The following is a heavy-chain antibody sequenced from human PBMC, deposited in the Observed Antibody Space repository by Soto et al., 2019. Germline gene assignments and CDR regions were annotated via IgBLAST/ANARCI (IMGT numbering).Heavy chain of an antibody. V-gene: IGHV3-30*18. CDR2: VSHDGRNT. Sequence: PGGSLRLSCAASGLTFSDYAMHWVRKAPGKGLEWVAVVSHDGRNTHYADSVKGRFTISRDSSKNTVSLEMTSLRAEDTAVYYCAKGGRQWLVTSDFNYWGQGALVTVSS. CDR3: AKGGRQWLVTSDFNY. CDR1: GLTFSDYA. J-gene: IGHJ4*02. D-gene: IGHD6-19*01.